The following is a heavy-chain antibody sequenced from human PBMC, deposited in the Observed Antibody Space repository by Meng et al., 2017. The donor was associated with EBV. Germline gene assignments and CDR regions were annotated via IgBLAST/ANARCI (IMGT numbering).Heavy chain of an antibody. CDR2: SLPRLGAP. J-gene: IGHJ4*02. Sequence: VQLVQPAAGVKRPGSSVKVSCKTSGGPFRYYAISWVRQAPGQGLEWLGGSLPRLGAPNYAQKFHGRVKITADESTSTHYMDLSSLRSEDTAIYYCASESGRGYTPDYWGQGTLVTVSS. D-gene: IGHD3-10*01. CDR3: ASESGRGYTPDY. CDR1: GGPFRYYA. V-gene: IGHV1-69*01.